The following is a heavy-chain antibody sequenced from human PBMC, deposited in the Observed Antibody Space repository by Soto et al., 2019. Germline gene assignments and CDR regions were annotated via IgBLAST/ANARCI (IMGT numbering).Heavy chain of an antibody. Sequence: SETLSLTCTVSGGSISSGGYYWSWIRQHPGKGLEWIGYIYYSGSTYYNPSLKSRVTISVDTSKNQFSLKLSPVTAAVTAVYYCASLLTMITFGGVSSPYYFDYWGQGTLVTVSS. J-gene: IGHJ4*02. V-gene: IGHV4-31*03. D-gene: IGHD3-16*01. CDR3: ASLLTMITFGGVSSPYYFDY. CDR2: IYYSGST. CDR1: GGSISSGGYY.